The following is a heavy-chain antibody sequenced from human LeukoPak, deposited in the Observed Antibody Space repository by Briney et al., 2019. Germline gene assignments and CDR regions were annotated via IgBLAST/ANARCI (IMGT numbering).Heavy chain of an antibody. D-gene: IGHD1-26*01. CDR3: ARVDLVGATWPHFDY. Sequence: GASVKVSCKASGYTFTSYGISWVRQAPGQGLEWMGWISAYNGNTNYAQKLQGRVTMNTDTSTSTAYMELRSLRSDDTAVYYCARVDLVGATWPHFDYWGQGTLVTVSS. V-gene: IGHV1-18*01. CDR2: ISAYNGNT. CDR1: GYTFTSYG. J-gene: IGHJ4*02.